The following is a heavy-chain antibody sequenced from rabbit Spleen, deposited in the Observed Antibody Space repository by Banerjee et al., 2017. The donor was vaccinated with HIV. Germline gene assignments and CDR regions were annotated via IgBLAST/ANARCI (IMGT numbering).Heavy chain of an antibody. J-gene: IGHJ4*01. CDR2: IAGSSSGLT. CDR1: AFTFSSNNY. CDR3: LREAGYGGYGDGNL. D-gene: IGHD6-1*01. Sequence: QELLESGGGLLHTAGSLPLPCRASAFTFSSNNYLRWVRQAPGKGLEWISCIAGSSSGLTYSATWAKGRFSCSKTSSTTVTLQMTSLTAADTATYYCLREAGYGGYGDGNLWGPGTLVTVS. V-gene: IGHV1S40*01.